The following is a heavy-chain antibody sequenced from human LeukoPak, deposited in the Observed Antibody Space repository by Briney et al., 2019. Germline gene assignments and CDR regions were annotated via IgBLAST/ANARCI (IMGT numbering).Heavy chain of an antibody. CDR1: RFTSTSYS. J-gene: IGHJ4*02. Sequence: GGSLRLSCAASRFTSTSYSMNWVRQAPGKGLEWVSTISGGGGSTYYADSVKGRFTISRDNSKNTLYLQVNSLRAEDTAVYYCAKGGKWDVTPFDYWGQGTLVTVSS. CDR3: AKGGKWDVTPFDY. CDR2: ISGGGGST. V-gene: IGHV3-23*01. D-gene: IGHD1-26*01.